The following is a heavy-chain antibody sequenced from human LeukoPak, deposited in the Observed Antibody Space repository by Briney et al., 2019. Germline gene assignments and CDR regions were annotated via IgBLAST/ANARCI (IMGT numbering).Heavy chain of an antibody. CDR2: IKQDGSEK. CDR1: GFTFSTYW. Sequence: GGSLRLSCAASGFTFSTYWMTWVRQAPKKGLEWVASIKQDGSEKYYVDSVKGRFTISRDNAKNSLYLQMNSLRAEDTAVFYCARNGGNLLFDYWGQGTLVTVSS. D-gene: IGHD4-23*01. J-gene: IGHJ4*02. V-gene: IGHV3-7*04. CDR3: ARNGGNLLFDY.